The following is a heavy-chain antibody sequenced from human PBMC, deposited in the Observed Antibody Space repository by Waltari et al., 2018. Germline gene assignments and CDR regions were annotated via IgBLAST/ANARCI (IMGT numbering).Heavy chain of an antibody. CDR3: ASTSIWGSYRPYYFDY. Sequence: QVQLQESGPGLVKPSETLSLTCAVSGYSISSGYYWGWIRQPPGKGLEWIGSIYHSGSTYYNPSLKSRVTISVDTSKNQFSLKLSSVTAADTAVYYCASTSIWGSYRPYYFDYWGQGTLVTVSS. J-gene: IGHJ4*02. D-gene: IGHD3-16*02. CDR2: IYHSGST. CDR1: GYSISSGYY. V-gene: IGHV4-38-2*01.